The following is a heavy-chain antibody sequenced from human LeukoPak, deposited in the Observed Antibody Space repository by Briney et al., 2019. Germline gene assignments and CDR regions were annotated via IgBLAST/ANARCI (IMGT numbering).Heavy chain of an antibody. D-gene: IGHD3-3*01. Sequence: PGGSLRLSCAASGFTFSNHWMSWVRQAPGKGLEWVANIKEDGRQKYYVDSVRGRFTISRDNAKNSLYLQMNSLRVEDTAVYYCTRDPYDFGGQGTLVTVSS. CDR3: TRDPYDF. CDR1: GFTFSNHW. J-gene: IGHJ4*02. V-gene: IGHV3-7*01. CDR2: IKEDGRQK.